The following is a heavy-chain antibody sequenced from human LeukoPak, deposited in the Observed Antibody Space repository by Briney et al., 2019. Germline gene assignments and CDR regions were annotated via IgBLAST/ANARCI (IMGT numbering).Heavy chain of an antibody. V-gene: IGHV3-23*01. D-gene: IGHD2/OR15-2a*01. Sequence: TGGSLRLSCAAFGFTLRSDAMTWVRQAPGKGLEWVSSIRGPGTGTHYADSVKGRFSISRDDSKNTVYLQMNSLRAEDTAIYYFAKCTTYTTGWCNWLDPWGQGTLVTVSS. CDR3: AKCTTYTTGWCNWLDP. CDR2: IRGPGTGT. CDR1: GFTLRSDA. J-gene: IGHJ5*02.